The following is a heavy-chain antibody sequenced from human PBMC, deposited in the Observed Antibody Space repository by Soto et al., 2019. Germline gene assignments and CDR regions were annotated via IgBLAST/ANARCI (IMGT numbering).Heavy chain of an antibody. Sequence: QVQLVQSGAEVKKPGASVKVSCKASGYTFTSYAMLWVRQAPGQRLEWMGWINAGNGNTKYSQKFQGRVTITRDTSASTAYMELSSLRSEDTAVYYCARDFSWFGELIASDYWGQGTLVTVSS. CDR1: GYTFTSYA. J-gene: IGHJ4*02. CDR2: INAGNGNT. CDR3: ARDFSWFGELIASDY. V-gene: IGHV1-3*01. D-gene: IGHD3-10*01.